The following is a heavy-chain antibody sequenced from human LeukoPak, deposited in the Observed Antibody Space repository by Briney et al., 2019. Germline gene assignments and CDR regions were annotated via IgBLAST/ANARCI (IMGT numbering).Heavy chain of an antibody. CDR2: IYHSGST. J-gene: IGHJ4*02. CDR3: AREGGNFDFDS. D-gene: IGHD4-23*01. V-gene: IGHV4-30-2*01. Sequence: SQTLSLTCAVSGGSISSGGYSWSWIRQPPGKGLEWIGYIYHSGSTYYNPSLKSRVTISLDTSKNQISLNLTTVTAADTAVYYCAREGGNFDFDSWGQGSLVTVSS. CDR1: GGSISSGGYS.